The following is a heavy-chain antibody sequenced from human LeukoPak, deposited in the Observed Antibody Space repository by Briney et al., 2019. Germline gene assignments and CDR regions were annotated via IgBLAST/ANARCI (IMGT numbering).Heavy chain of an antibody. CDR2: IYYSGST. Sequence: SETLSLTCTVLGGSISSYYWSWIRKPPGKGLEWIGYIYYSGSTNYNPSLKSRVTISVDTSKNQFSLKLSSVTAADTAVYYCARADRGYSYGYDLDYWGQGTLVTVSS. D-gene: IGHD5-18*01. V-gene: IGHV4-59*01. J-gene: IGHJ4*02. CDR1: GGSISSYY. CDR3: ARADRGYSYGYDLDY.